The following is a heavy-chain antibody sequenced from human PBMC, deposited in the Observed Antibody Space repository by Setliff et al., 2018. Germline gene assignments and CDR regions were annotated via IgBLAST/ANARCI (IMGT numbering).Heavy chain of an antibody. CDR1: GYTFTSDD. J-gene: IGHJ4*02. D-gene: IGHD2-15*01. V-gene: IGHV1-8*02. CDR2: MNPNSGNT. CDR3: ARSGLGGSPQYFFDS. Sequence: ASVKVSCKASGYTFTSDDINWVRQATGQGLEWMGWMNPNSGNTGYAQKFQGRVTMTRNTSMSTAYMELSSLRSEDTAIYYCARSGLGGSPQYFFDSWGQGTLVTVSS.